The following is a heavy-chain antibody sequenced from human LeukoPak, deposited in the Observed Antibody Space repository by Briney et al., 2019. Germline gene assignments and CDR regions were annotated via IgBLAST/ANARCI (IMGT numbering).Heavy chain of an antibody. CDR2: ISAYNGNT. CDR3: ARDRSSGGIYYYYYMDV. Sequence: ASVKVSCKASGYTFTSYGISWVRQAPGQGFEWMGWISAYNGNTNYAQKLQGRVTMTTDTSTSTAYMELRSLRSDDTAVYYCARDRSSGGIYYYYYMDVWGKGTTVTVSS. CDR1: GYTFTSYG. V-gene: IGHV1-18*01. J-gene: IGHJ6*03. D-gene: IGHD1-14*01.